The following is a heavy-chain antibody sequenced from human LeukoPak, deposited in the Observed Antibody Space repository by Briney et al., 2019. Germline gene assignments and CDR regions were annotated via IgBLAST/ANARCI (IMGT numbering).Heavy chain of an antibody. CDR2: INHSGST. V-gene: IGHV4-34*01. D-gene: IGHD2-2*01. J-gene: IGHJ4*02. CDR1: GGSFSGYY. CDR3: ARSPGYALLWDY. Sequence: SETLSLTCAVYGGSFSGYYWSWIRQPPGKGLEWIGEINHSGSTNYNPSLKSRVTMSVDTSKNQFSLKLSSVTAADTAVYYCARSPGYALLWDYWGQGTLVTVSS.